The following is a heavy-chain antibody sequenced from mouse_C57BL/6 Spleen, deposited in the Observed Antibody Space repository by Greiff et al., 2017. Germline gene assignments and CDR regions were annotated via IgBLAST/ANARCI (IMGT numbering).Heavy chain of an antibody. D-gene: IGHD2-3*01. CDR1: GYSITSGYY. CDR3: AGDDGYYHFDY. V-gene: IGHV3-6*01. Sequence: EVQLQQSGPGLVKPSQSLSLTCSVTGYSITSGYYWNWIRQFPGNKLEWMGYISYDGSNNYNPSLKNRIAITRDTSKNQFFLKLKSVTTEDTATDDCAGDDGYYHFDYWGQGTTLTVSS. CDR2: ISYDGSN. J-gene: IGHJ2*01.